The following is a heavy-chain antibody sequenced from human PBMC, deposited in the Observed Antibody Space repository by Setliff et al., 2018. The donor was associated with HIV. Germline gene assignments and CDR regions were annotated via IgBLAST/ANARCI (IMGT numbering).Heavy chain of an antibody. J-gene: IGHJ4*02. CDR3: AAWGPRYTYAPFFFDS. Sequence: SETLSLTCAVYNGSFSDYYWTWIHQPPGKGLEWIGEINHSGSTNYSPSLKSRVTISVDASKNQFSLRLSSVTAADTAVYYCAAWGPRYTYAPFFFDSWGQGTLVTVSS. V-gene: IGHV4-34*01. CDR1: NGSFSDYY. CDR2: INHSGST. D-gene: IGHD2-2*01.